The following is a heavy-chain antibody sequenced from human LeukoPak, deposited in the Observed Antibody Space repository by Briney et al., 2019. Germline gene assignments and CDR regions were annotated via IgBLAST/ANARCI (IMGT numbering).Heavy chain of an antibody. CDR3: SREIRPAGTDS. J-gene: IGHJ4*02. Sequence: GGSLRLSCAASGFTFSSYWIHWVRQAPGKGLVWVSRINGDGSGTGYADSVRGRFTISRDNAKNTLYLQMNSLRAEDTAVYYCSREIRPAGTDSWGQGTLVTVSS. D-gene: IGHD6-13*01. CDR2: INGDGSGT. CDR1: GFTFSSYW. V-gene: IGHV3-74*01.